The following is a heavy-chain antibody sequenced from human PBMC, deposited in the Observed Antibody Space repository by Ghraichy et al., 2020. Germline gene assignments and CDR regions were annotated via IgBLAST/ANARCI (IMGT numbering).Heavy chain of an antibody. D-gene: IGHD3-9*01. J-gene: IGHJ6*02. CDR1: GGSISSGGYY. CDR3: ASQKLDWLFQRGDYYGLDV. V-gene: IGHV4-31*03. CDR2: IYYSGST. Sequence: SCTVSGGSISSGGYYWSWIRQHPGKGLEWIGYIYYSGSTYYNPSLKSRVTISVDTSKTQFSLKLSSLTAADTAVYYCASQKLDWLFQRGDYYGLDVWGQGTTVTVSS.